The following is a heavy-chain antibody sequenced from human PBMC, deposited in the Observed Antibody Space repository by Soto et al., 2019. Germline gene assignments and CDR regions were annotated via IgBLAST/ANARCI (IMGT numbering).Heavy chain of an antibody. CDR2: ISGSGGST. CDR1: GFTFSSYA. CDR3: AKDLGMDYYGSGSYYNVWFDP. J-gene: IGHJ5*02. V-gene: IGHV3-23*01. Sequence: EVQLLESGGGLVQPGGSLRLSCAASGFTFSSYAMSWVRQAPGKGLEWVSAISGSGGSTYYADSVKGRFTISRDNSKNTLYLQMNSRRAEDTAVYYCAKDLGMDYYGSGSYYNVWFDPWGQGTLVTVSS. D-gene: IGHD3-10*01.